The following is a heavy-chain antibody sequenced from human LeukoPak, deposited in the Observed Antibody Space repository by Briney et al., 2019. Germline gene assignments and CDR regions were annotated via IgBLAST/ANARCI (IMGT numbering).Heavy chain of an antibody. CDR3: ARIGLRWYYNRDAFDI. V-gene: IGHV4-59*12. CDR1: GGSISSYY. Sequence: PSETLSLTCTVSGGSISSYYWSWIRQPPGKGLEWIGYIYYSGSTNYNPSLKSRVTISVDTSKNQFSLKLSSVTAADTAVYYCARIGLRWYYNRDAFDIWGQGTMVTVSS. J-gene: IGHJ3*02. D-gene: IGHD4-23*01. CDR2: IYYSGST.